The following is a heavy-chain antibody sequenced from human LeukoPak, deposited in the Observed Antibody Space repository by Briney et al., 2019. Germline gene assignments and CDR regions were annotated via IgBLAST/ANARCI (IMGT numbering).Heavy chain of an antibody. Sequence: SVKVSCKASGGTFSSYAISWVLQAPGQGLEWMGGIIPIFGTANYAQKFQGRVTITTDESTSTAYMELSSLRSEDTAVYYCARDTRDDSSGYYSKRYYYYMDVWGKGTTVTVSS. CDR3: ARDTRDDSSGYYSKRYYYYMDV. J-gene: IGHJ6*03. CDR2: IIPIFGTA. V-gene: IGHV1-69*05. CDR1: GGTFSSYA. D-gene: IGHD3-22*01.